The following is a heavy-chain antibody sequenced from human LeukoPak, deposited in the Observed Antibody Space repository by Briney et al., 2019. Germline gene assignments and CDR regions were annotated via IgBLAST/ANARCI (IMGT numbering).Heavy chain of an antibody. J-gene: IGHJ4*02. CDR3: ARGGYVLRFLEWSYFDY. D-gene: IGHD3-3*01. V-gene: IGHV3-48*03. Sequence: GRSLRLSCAASGFTFSSYEMNWVRQAPGKGLEWVSYISSSGSTIHYADSVKGRFTISRDNAKNSLYLQMNSLRAEDTAVYYCARGGYVLRFLEWSYFDYWAQGTLVTVSS. CDR1: GFTFSSYE. CDR2: ISSSGSTI.